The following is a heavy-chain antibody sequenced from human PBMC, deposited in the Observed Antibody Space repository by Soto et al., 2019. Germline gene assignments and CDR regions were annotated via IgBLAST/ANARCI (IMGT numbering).Heavy chain of an antibody. V-gene: IGHV3-30-3*01. Sequence: GESLKISCAASGFTFSSYAMHWVRQAPGKGLEWVAVISYDGSNKYYADSVKGRFTISRDNSKNTLYLQMNSLRAEDTAVYYCAREYYDSSGQGYFDYWGQGTLVTVSS. D-gene: IGHD3-22*01. CDR3: AREYYDSSGQGYFDY. CDR1: GFTFSSYA. J-gene: IGHJ4*02. CDR2: ISYDGSNK.